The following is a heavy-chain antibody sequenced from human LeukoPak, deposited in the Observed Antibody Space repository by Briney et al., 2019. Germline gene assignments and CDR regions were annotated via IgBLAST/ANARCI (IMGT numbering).Heavy chain of an antibody. Sequence: GGSLRLSCAASGFTFTNYAMSWVRQAPGKGLEWVSALSGDGGIIYYADSVRGRFTISRDNYKNTLYLQMNNLRAEDTAVYYCAKGPTYGYHAWGQGTLVTVSS. V-gene: IGHV3-23*01. CDR3: AKGPTYGYHA. CDR1: GFTFTNYA. CDR2: LSGDGGII. D-gene: IGHD5-18*01. J-gene: IGHJ5*02.